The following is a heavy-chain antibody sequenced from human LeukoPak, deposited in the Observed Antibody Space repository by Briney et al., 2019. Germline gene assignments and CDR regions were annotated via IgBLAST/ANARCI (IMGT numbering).Heavy chain of an antibody. J-gene: IGHJ4*02. CDR2: VSGSGAHT. D-gene: IGHD6-19*01. Sequence: PGGSLRLSCAASGFSFSSYAMSWVRQAPGRGLEWVSAVSGSGAHTYYADSVKGRFTISRDNSNNTVYLQMNSLRADDTAVYYCAKAAGQWASDCWGQGTLVTVSS. CDR1: GFSFSSYA. V-gene: IGHV3-23*01. CDR3: AKAAGQWASDC.